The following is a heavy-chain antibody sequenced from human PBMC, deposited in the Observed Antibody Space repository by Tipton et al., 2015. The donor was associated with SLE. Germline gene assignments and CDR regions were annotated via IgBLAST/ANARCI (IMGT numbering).Heavy chain of an antibody. V-gene: IGHV3-74*01. D-gene: IGHD4-17*01. CDR3: ARGTPDYGDYVDLRYHYYHDMDV. J-gene: IGHJ6*02. CDR2: INTDGRTT. Sequence: SLRLSCAASVFPFSSYWMHWVRQAPGKGLVWVSRINTDGRTTTYADSVKGRFTISRDNAKNTLYLQMNSLRAEDAAVYYCARGTPDYGDYVDLRYHYYHDMDVWGQGTTVTVSS. CDR1: VFPFSSYW.